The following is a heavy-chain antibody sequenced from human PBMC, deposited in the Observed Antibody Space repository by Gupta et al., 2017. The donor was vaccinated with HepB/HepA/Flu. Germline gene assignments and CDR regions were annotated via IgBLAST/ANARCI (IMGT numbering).Heavy chain of an antibody. J-gene: IGHJ5*02. V-gene: IGHV4-31*03. CDR2: IYYSGST. Sequence: QVQLQESGPGLVKPSQTLSLTCTVSGGSISSGGYYWSWIRQPPGKGLEWIGYIYYSGSTYYNPSLKSRVTISVDTSKNQFSLKLSSVTAADTAVYYCARAQLHYYDSSGYQGWFDPWGQGTLVTVSS. CDR3: ARAQLHYYDSSGYQGWFDP. D-gene: IGHD3-22*01. CDR1: GGSISSGGYY.